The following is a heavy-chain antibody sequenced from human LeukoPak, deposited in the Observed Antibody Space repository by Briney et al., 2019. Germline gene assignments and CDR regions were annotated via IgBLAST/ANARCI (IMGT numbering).Heavy chain of an antibody. CDR3: ARSRYYYYYMEA. CDR1: GYGFSSYW. Sequence: NHGESLKISCKCSGYGFSSYWIGWVRQMPGKGLEWMGIIYPGDSDTRYSPSFQGQVTISADKSIGTAYLQWSSLKASDSAIYYCARSRYYYYYMEAWGKGTTVTVSS. V-gene: IGHV5-51*01. CDR2: IYPGDSDT. J-gene: IGHJ6*03.